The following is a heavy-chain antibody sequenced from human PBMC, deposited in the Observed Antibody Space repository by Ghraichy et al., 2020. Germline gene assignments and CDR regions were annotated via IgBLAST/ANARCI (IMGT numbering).Heavy chain of an antibody. CDR3: ARSYSGSYYQLKGRAFLWAFDI. CDR1: GFSLSTSGVG. Sequence: SGPTLVKPTQTLTLTCTFSGFSLSTSGVGVGWIRQPPGKALEWLALIYWNDDKRYSPSLKSRLTITKDTSKNQVVLTMTNMDPVDTATYYCARSYSGSYYQLKGRAFLWAFDIWGQGTMVTVSS. J-gene: IGHJ3*02. V-gene: IGHV2-5*01. D-gene: IGHD1-26*01. CDR2: IYWNDDK.